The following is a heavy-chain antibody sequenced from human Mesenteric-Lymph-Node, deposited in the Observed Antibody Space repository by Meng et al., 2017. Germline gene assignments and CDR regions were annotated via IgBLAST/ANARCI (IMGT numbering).Heavy chain of an antibody. CDR1: GGSISSSSYY. D-gene: IGHD6-19*01. V-gene: IGHV4-39*07. Sequence: GSLRLSCTVSGGSISSSSYYWSWIRQPPGKGLEWIGEINHSGSTNYNPSLKSRVTISVDTSKNQFSLKLSSVTAADTAVYYCAYSSGWYVGENYWGQGTLVTVSS. CDR3: AYSSGWYVGENY. CDR2: INHSGST. J-gene: IGHJ4*02.